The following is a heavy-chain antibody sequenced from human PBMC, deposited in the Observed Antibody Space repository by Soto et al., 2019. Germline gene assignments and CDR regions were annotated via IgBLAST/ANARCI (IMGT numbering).Heavy chain of an antibody. CDR3: ARSDNKFCVGARSYPYYFDS. V-gene: IGHV3-7*03. J-gene: IGHJ4*02. CDR2: RKQEVGGT. D-gene: IGHD1-26*01. Sequence: WGSLRLSCTASGFNFRSFWMSWVRQAPGKGLEWVANRKQEVGGTSYLDSVKCRFTLARDITEYSQYPKMNCLRAYDTAIYYCARSDNKFCVGARSYPYYFDSWGQGVLVTVSS. CDR1: GFNFRSFW.